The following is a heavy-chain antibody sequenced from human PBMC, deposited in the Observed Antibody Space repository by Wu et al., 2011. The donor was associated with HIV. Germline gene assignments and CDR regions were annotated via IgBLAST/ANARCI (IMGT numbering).Heavy chain of an antibody. CDR1: GGTFSTYA. J-gene: IGHJ4*02. V-gene: IGHV1-69*14. CDR3: ARDFGGDEDS. D-gene: IGHD2-21*01. Sequence: QVQPVQSGAEVKKPGSSVKVSCKASGGTFSTYAISWVRQAPGQGLEWMGGIIPIFGAANYAQKFQGRATITADKSTTTAYMELNSLRSEDTAVYYCARDFGGDEDSWGQGTLGHRLL. CDR2: IIPIFGAA.